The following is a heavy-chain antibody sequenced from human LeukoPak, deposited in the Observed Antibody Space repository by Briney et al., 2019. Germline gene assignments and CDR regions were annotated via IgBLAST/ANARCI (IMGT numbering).Heavy chain of an antibody. J-gene: IGHJ4*02. CDR2: ISAYNGNT. Sequence: VASVKVSCKASGYTFTIYGISWVRPAPGQGLEWMGWISAYNGNTNFAQKLQGRVTMTTDTSTSTAYMELRSLRSDDTAVYYCARDRRLRGYSYGAPWGDYWGQGTLVTVSS. D-gene: IGHD5-18*01. V-gene: IGHV1-18*01. CDR3: ARDRRLRGYSYGAPWGDY. CDR1: GYTFTIYG.